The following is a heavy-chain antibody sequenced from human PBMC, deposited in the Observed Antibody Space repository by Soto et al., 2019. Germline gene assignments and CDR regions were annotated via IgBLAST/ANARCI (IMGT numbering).Heavy chain of an antibody. CDR1: GYTFTDFY. J-gene: IGHJ4*02. Sequence: ASVKVSCKASGYTFTDFYIHWVRQAPGQGLEWMGWIFPNSGGTRYAQNFQGRVTMTRDTSISTAYMELSSLRSDDTAVYYCARLMITFGGVIDDSWGQGTLVTVSP. CDR3: ARLMITFGGVIDDS. D-gene: IGHD3-16*02. CDR2: IFPNSGGT. V-gene: IGHV1-2*02.